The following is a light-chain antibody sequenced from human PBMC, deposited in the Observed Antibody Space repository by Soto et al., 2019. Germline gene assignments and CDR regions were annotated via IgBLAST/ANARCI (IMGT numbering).Light chain of an antibody. CDR2: DVS. J-gene: IGLJ2*01. Sequence: QSALTQPASVSGSPGQSITISCTGTSSDVGGYNYVSWYQQHPGKAPHLIIFDVSNRPSGVSNRFSGSKSGNSASLTISGLQAEDEADYYCSSYTGSNTPVVFGGGTKVTVL. V-gene: IGLV2-14*01. CDR3: SSYTGSNTPVV. CDR1: SSDVGGYNY.